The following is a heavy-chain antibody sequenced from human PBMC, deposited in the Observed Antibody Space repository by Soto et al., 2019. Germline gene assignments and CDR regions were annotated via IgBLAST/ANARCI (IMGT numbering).Heavy chain of an antibody. CDR1: GGSISTGGYY. D-gene: IGHD3-10*01. V-gene: IGHV4-31*03. CDR3: ARGRSKTRYFDY. Sequence: SETLSLTCTVSGGSISTGGYYWSWIRQHPGKGLEWIGYIYYTGSSYYNPSLKSRVTISVDMSKNQFSLKLNSLTAADTAVYFCARGRSKTRYFDYWGLGTLVTVSS. J-gene: IGHJ4*02. CDR2: IYYTGSS.